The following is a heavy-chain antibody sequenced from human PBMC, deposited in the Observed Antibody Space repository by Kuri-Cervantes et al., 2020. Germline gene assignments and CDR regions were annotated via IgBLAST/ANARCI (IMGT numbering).Heavy chain of an antibody. Sequence: ASVKVSCKASGYTFTGYYMHWVRQAPGQGLEWMGWINPNSGGTNYAQKFQGRVTMTRDTSISTAYMELSRLRSDDTAVYYCARDLSMIVVVIHYYCGMDVWGQGTTVTVSS. CDR1: GYTFTGYY. D-gene: IGHD3-22*01. V-gene: IGHV1-2*02. J-gene: IGHJ6*02. CDR3: ARDLSMIVVVIHYYCGMDV. CDR2: INPNSGGT.